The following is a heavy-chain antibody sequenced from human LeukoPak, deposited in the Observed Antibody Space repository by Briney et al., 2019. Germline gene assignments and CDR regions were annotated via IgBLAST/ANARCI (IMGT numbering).Heavy chain of an antibody. V-gene: IGHV4-38-2*02. CDR1: GYSISSGYY. D-gene: IGHD2-8*01. CDR2: IYHSGST. J-gene: IGHJ4*02. CDR3: AWDGTNGVWSFGY. Sequence: SETLSLTCTVSGYSISSGYYWGWIRQPPGKGLEWIGSIYHSGSTYYNPSLKSRVTISVDTSKNQFSLKLSSVTAADTAVYYCAWDGTNGVWSFGYWGQGTLVTVSS.